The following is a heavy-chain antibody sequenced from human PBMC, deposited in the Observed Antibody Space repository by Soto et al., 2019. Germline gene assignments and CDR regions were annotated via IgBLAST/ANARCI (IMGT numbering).Heavy chain of an antibody. CDR2: IYYSGST. Sequence: PSETLSLTCTVSGGSISSSSYYWGCIRQPPGKGLEWIGSIYYSGSTYYNPSLTSRVTISVDTSKNQFSLKLSSVTAADTAVYYFARHRDDKGSYYPFDYWGQGTLVTVSS. V-gene: IGHV4-39*01. CDR3: ARHRDDKGSYYPFDY. D-gene: IGHD1-26*01. CDR1: GGSISSSSYY. J-gene: IGHJ4*02.